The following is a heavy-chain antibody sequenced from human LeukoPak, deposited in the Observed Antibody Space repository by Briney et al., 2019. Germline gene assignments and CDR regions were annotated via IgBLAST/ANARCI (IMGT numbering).Heavy chain of an antibody. CDR2: IYPGDSDT. CDR3: ARPAYCGGDCYSGELDY. D-gene: IGHD2-21*01. CDR1: W. Sequence: WIXWVXQMPGKGLEWMXIIYPGDSDTRYSPSFQGQVTISADKSISTAYLQWSSLKASDTAMYYCARPAYCGGDCYSGELDYWGQGTLVTVSS. V-gene: IGHV5-51*01. J-gene: IGHJ4*02.